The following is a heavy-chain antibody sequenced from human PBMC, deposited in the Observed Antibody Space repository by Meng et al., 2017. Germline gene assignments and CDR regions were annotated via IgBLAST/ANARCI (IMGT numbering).Heavy chain of an antibody. J-gene: IGHJ4*02. Sequence: QRPGPAPVTPSATRAASGAFLGDSIGGSIWWRWGSRPPGKGLEWIGEVTHSGSTYYNPSLQSRVTISVDLYNNQCSLRLSSVTAADTAVYFCARAQLSRLFDSWGQGALVTVSS. CDR1: GDSIGGSIW. CDR3: ARAQLSRLFDS. V-gene: IGHV4-4*02. D-gene: IGHD2-2*01. CDR2: VTHSGST.